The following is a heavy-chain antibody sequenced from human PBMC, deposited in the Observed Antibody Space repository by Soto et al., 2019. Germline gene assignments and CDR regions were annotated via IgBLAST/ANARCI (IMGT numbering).Heavy chain of an antibody. CDR3: VRATYFSDSSGYTRCFDY. CDR2: ISGSGGST. Sequence: GGSLRLSYAASGFTFSIYAMSWVRKATGKGLEWVSAISGSGGSTYAASVKGRFTTSRDESKNSVYLQMNSLKTEDTAVYYCVRATYFSDSSGYTRCFDYWGQGTLVTVSS. CDR1: GFTFSIYA. V-gene: IGHV3-23*01. J-gene: IGHJ4*02. D-gene: IGHD3-22*01.